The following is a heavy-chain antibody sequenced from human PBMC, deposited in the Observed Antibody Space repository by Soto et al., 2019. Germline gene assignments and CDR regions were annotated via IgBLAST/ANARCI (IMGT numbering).Heavy chain of an antibody. J-gene: IGHJ4*02. V-gene: IGHV3-23*01. CDR1: GFTFSSYA. D-gene: IGHD3-9*01. CDR3: AKDHPSLTGYPKYYFDY. Sequence: PGGSLRLSCAASGFTFSSYAMSWVRQAPGKGLEWVSAISGSGGSTYYADSVKGRFTISRDNSKNTLYLQMNSLRAEDTAVYYCAKDHPSLTGYPKYYFDYWGQGTLVTVSS. CDR2: ISGSGGST.